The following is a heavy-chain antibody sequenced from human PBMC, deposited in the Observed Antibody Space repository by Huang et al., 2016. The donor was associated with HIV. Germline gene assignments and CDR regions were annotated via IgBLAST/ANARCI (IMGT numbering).Heavy chain of an antibody. V-gene: IGHV4-61*09. Sequence: QVQLQDSGPGLVKPSQTLSLTCTVSGGSISSGSYYWSWIRQPAGKGLEWIGHIYTGGNTTFNPSLKSRVTISLDTSQNQFSLNLTSVTVADTAVYFCARDRLRSRFHHWGQGTLVTVSS. CDR3: ARDRLRSRFHH. J-gene: IGHJ1*01. CDR2: IYTGGNT. CDR1: GGSISSGSYY. D-gene: IGHD6-6*01.